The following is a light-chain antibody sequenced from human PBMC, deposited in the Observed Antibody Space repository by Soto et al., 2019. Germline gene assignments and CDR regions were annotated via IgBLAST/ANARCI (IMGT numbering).Light chain of an antibody. CDR1: QSLTTRY. CDR2: GAS. J-gene: IGKJ2*01. CDR3: QQDGSLTVT. Sequence: EIVLTQSTGTLSLSPGEIATLSCRASQSLTTRYLAWYQQKPGQAPRLVIYGASNRATGIPDRFSGSGSGTDFTLAITRLEPKDFAVYYCQQDGSLTVTFDQGNNLEIK. V-gene: IGKV3-20*01.